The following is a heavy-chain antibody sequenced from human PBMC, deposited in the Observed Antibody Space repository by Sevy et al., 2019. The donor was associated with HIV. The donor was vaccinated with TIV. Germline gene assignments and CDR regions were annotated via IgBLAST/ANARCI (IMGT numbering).Heavy chain of an antibody. CDR3: ARAWSGPYSMDV. CDR1: GFTFNSYS. V-gene: IGHV3-48*02. J-gene: IGHJ6*02. D-gene: IGHD3-3*01. Sequence: GGSLRLSCEAPGFTFNSYSMNWVRQAPGKGLEWVSYIGSSSSTIYYADSVKGRFTISRDNAKNSLYLQMNSLRDEDTAVYYCARAWSGPYSMDVWGQGTTVTVSS. CDR2: IGSSSSTI.